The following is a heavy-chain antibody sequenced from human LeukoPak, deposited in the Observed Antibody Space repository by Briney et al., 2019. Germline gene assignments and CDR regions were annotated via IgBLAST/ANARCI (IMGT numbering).Heavy chain of an antibody. J-gene: IGHJ6*03. D-gene: IGHD5-12*01. CDR1: GYTFTGYY. CDR3: ARCGATMYYYYYMDV. V-gene: IGHV1-2*02. Sequence: GASVKVSCKASGYTFTGYYMHWVRQAPGQGLEWMGWINPNSGGTNYAQKLQGRVTMTTDTSTSTAYMELRSLRSDDMAVYYCARCGATMYYYYYMDVWGKGTTVTVSS. CDR2: INPNSGGT.